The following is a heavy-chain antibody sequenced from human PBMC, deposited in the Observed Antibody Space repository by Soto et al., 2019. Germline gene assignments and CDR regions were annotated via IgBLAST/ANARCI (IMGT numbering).Heavy chain of an antibody. CDR2: ISSSSSTI. J-gene: IGHJ5*02. CDR3: XRHPERIAEIGWFDP. D-gene: IGHD6-13*01. V-gene: IGHV3-48*01. CDR1: GFTFSSYS. Sequence: EVQLVESGGGLVQPGGSLRLSCAASGFTFSSYSMNWVRQAPGKGLEWVSYISSSSSTIYYADSVKGRFTISRDNXXXXXXXXXXXXXXXXTAVXXCXRHPERIAEIGWFDPWGQGTLVTVSS.